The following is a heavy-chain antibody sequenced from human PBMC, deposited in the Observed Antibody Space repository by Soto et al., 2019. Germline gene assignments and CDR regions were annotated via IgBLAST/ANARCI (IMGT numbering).Heavy chain of an antibody. CDR2: IIPIFGTA. D-gene: IGHD1-26*01. Sequence: QVQLVQSGAEVKKPGSSVKVSCKASGGTFSSYSINWVRQAPGQGLEWMGEIIPIFGTANYAQKFQGRVTITADESTSTAYMELSSLRSADTAVYYCARDGGRHSGGMDYWGQGNLVTVSS. CDR1: GGTFSSYS. J-gene: IGHJ4*02. V-gene: IGHV1-69*01. CDR3: ARDGGRHSGGMDY.